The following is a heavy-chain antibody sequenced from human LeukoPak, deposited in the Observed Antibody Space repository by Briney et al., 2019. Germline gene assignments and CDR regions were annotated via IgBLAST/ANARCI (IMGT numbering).Heavy chain of an antibody. CDR3: AKDFRDGYNHPSYYFDS. CDR2: ISFDGSSE. D-gene: IGHD5-24*01. CDR1: GFTFNTYG. J-gene: IGHJ4*02. V-gene: IGHV3-30*18. Sequence: GGSLRLSCAASGFTFNTYGMHWVRQAPGKGLEWVAVISFDGSSEYYADSVQGRFTVARDNSKNTLYLQMNSLRADDTAIYYCAKDFRDGYNHPSYYFDSWGQGTLVTVS.